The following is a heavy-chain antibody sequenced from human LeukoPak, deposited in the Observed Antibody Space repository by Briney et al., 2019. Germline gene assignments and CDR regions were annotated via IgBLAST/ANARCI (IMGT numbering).Heavy chain of an antibody. Sequence: GGSLRLSCAASGFTFSTYAMSWVRQAPGKGLEWVSTISGSGANTYYADSVRGRFTISRDNSKNTLYLQMNSLRAEDTAVYYCAKRGPYYDSSGIDYWGQGTLVTVSS. CDR3: AKRGPYYDSSGIDY. J-gene: IGHJ4*02. CDR1: GFTFSTYA. D-gene: IGHD3-22*01. V-gene: IGHV3-23*01. CDR2: ISGSGANT.